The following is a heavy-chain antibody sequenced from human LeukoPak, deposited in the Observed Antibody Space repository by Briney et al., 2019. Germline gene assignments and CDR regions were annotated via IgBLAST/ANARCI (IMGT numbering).Heavy chain of an antibody. J-gene: IGHJ4*02. CDR3: ARDRSGSQPFDY. Sequence: SPSETLSLTCAVYGGSFSGYYWSWIRQPPGKGLEWIGYIYYSGSTNYNPSLKSRVTISVDTSKNQFSLKLSSVTAADTAVYYCARDRSGSQPFDYWGQGTLVTVSS. V-gene: IGHV4-59*01. D-gene: IGHD1-26*01. CDR2: IYYSGST. CDR1: GGSFSGYY.